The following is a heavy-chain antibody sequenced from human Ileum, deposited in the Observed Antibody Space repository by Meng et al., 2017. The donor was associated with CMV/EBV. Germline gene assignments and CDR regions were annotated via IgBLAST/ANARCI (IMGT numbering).Heavy chain of an antibody. CDR3: ARLQAWDWFDP. J-gene: IGHJ5*02. Sequence: GQLQESGPGLVKPSETLSLTCSVSGGSINSFYWSWIRQPAGKGLEWIGRIYSSGIINYNPSLKSRVTVSVDTSKNQFSLKVNSVTAADTAVYYCARLQAWDWFDPWGQGTLATVSS. CDR1: GGSINSFY. D-gene: IGHD4-11*01. V-gene: IGHV4-4*07. CDR2: IYSSGII.